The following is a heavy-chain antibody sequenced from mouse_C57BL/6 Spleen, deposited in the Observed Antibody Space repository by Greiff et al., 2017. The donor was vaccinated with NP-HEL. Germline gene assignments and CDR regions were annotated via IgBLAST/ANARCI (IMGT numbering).Heavy chain of an antibody. D-gene: IGHD1-1*01. CDR2: IDPEDGDT. V-gene: IGHV14-1*01. CDR1: GFNIKDYY. CDR3: TTYYYGSSSSYAMDY. J-gene: IGHJ4*01. Sequence: EVKLMESGAELVRPGASVKLSCTASGFNIKDYYMHWVKQRPEQGLEWIGRIDPEDGDTEYAPKFQGKATMTADTSSNTAYLQLSSLTSEDTAVYYCTTYYYGSSSSYAMDYWGQGTSVTVSS.